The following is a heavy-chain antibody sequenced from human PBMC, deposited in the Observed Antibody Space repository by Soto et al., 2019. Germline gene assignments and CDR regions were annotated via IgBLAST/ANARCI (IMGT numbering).Heavy chain of an antibody. V-gene: IGHV3-30-3*01. CDR3: ARDRGSSGWYFRYGMDV. J-gene: IGHJ6*02. CDR1: GFTFSSYA. D-gene: IGHD6-19*01. Sequence: GGSLRLSCAASGFTFSSYAMHWVRQAPGKGLEWVAVISYDGSNKYYADSVKGRFTISRDNSKNTLYLQMNSLRAEDTAVYYCARDRGSSGWYFRYGMDVWGQGTTVTVSS. CDR2: ISYDGSNK.